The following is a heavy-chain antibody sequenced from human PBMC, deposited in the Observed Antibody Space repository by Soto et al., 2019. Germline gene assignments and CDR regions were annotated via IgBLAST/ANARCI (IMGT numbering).Heavy chain of an antibody. D-gene: IGHD1-26*01. CDR2: IYDSGST. J-gene: IGHJ4*02. V-gene: IGHV4-59*08. CDR1: GGSISSYY. Sequence: QVQLQESGPGLVKPSETLSLTCTVSGGSISSYYWSWIRQPPGKGLEWIGYIYDSGSTNYNPSLKSRVTISVDTSKNQFSLKLSSVTAADTAVYYCARRYGSAIDYWGQGTLVTVSS. CDR3: ARRYGSAIDY.